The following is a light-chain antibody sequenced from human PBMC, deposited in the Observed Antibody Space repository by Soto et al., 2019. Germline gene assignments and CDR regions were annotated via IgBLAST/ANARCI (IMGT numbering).Light chain of an antibody. CDR3: QQPTDWPLT. J-gene: IGKJ4*01. CDR2: GAS. V-gene: IGKV3-11*01. CDR1: QSVSSY. Sequence: TCMATQSVSSYLTWYQLKPGQAPRLLIYGASIRATDIPARFSGRGSGTDFTLTISSLEPEDFAVYYCQQPTDWPLTFGGGTKVDIK.